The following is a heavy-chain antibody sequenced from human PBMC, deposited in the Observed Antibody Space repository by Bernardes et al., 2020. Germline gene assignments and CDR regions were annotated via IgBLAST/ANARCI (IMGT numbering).Heavy chain of an antibody. CDR1: GGSISSYY. V-gene: IGHV4-59*01. CDR3: ARSTTWYYFDY. J-gene: IGHJ4*02. Sequence: SETLSLTCTVSGGSISSYYWSWIRQPPGKGLEWIGYIYYSGSTNYNPSLKSRVTISVDTSKNQFSLKLSSVTAADTAVYYCARSTTWYYFDYWGQGALVTVSS. D-gene: IGHD6-13*01. CDR2: IYYSGST.